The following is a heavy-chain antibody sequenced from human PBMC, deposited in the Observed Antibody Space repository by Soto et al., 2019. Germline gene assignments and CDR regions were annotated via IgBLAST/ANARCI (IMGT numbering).Heavy chain of an antibody. CDR3: AKRSGYHYYYYGMDV. D-gene: IGHD3-22*01. V-gene: IGHV3-30*18. Sequence: QVQLVESGGGVVQPGRSLRLSCAASGFTFSSYGMHWVRQAPGKGPEWVAVISYDGSNKYYADSVKGRFTISRDNSKNTLYLQMHSLRAEDTAVYYCAKRSGYHYYYYGMDVWGQGTTVSVCS. J-gene: IGHJ6*02. CDR1: GFTFSSYG. CDR2: ISYDGSNK.